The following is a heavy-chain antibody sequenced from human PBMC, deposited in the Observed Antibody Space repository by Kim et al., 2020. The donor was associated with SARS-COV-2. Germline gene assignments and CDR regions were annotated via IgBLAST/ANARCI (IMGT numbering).Heavy chain of an antibody. CDR3: ARDRGSGRKGAFDI. D-gene: IGHD3-10*01. J-gene: IGHJ3*02. Sequence: NPTLKRPVTISVGTSKNQFSLELGSVTAADTAVYFCARDRGSGRKGAFDIWGQGAMVTVSS. V-gene: IGHV4-59*01.